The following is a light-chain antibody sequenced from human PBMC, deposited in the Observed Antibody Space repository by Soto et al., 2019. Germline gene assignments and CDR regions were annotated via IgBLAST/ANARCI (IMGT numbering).Light chain of an antibody. Sequence: DIQMTQSPSTLSASVGDRVTITCRASQTIDSWLAWYQQRPGKPPNLLIYKASTLASGVPSRFSGSGSGTEFTLTINSLQPGDFATYYCQQYHIYSGTFGQGTKVEIK. CDR2: KAS. CDR1: QTIDSW. CDR3: QQYHIYSGT. J-gene: IGKJ1*01. V-gene: IGKV1-5*03.